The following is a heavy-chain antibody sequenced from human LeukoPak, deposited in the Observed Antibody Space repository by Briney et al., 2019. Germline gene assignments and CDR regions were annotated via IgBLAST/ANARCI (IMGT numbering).Heavy chain of an antibody. D-gene: IGHD3-22*01. Sequence: SETLSLTCTVSGGSISSYYWSWIRQPPGKGLEWIGSIYHTGNTYYNPSLKGRVTISLDTSKNQFSLKLSSVTAADTAVYYCARGSIVVVINNWFDPWGQGTLVTVSS. CDR3: ARGSIVVVINNWFDP. CDR1: GGSISSYY. CDR2: IYHTGNT. V-gene: IGHV4-59*12. J-gene: IGHJ5*02.